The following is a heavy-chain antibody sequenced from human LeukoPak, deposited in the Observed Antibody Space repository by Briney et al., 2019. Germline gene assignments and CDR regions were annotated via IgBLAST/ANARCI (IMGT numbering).Heavy chain of an antibody. CDR3: ARRRGDTVAGPDY. CDR1: GYSFTNYW. D-gene: IGHD4-23*01. Sequence: GESLKTSSQASGYSFTNYWIVWLRQLPGQGLEYMGIIITGESNTKYSPSFEGQVIISVDKSISTAYLQWSSLKASDSAIYYCARRRGDTVAGPDYWGQGTLVTVSS. J-gene: IGHJ4*02. CDR2: IITGESNT. V-gene: IGHV5-51*01.